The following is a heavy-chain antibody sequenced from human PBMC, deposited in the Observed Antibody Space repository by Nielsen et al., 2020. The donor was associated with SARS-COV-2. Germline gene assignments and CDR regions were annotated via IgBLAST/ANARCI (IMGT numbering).Heavy chain of an antibody. J-gene: IGHJ4*02. Sequence: SVKVSCKASGGTFSSYAISWVRQAPGQGLEWMGGIIPIFGTANYAQKFQGRVTITADESTSTAYMELSSLRSEDTAVYYCARVSDYYDSSGYSYYFGYWGQGTLVTVSS. CDR2: IIPIFGTA. V-gene: IGHV1-69*13. CDR1: GGTFSSYA. D-gene: IGHD3-22*01. CDR3: ARVSDYYDSSGYSYYFGY.